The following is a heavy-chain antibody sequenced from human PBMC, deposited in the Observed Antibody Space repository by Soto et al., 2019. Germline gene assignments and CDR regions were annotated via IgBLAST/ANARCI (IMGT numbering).Heavy chain of an antibody. V-gene: IGHV4-61*01. J-gene: IGHJ6*02. CDR3: SRVPLPDYYYVIDF. CDR2: IYYSGRT. Sequence: PSETLSLTCTVSGGSVSSDSYYWSWIRQPPGKGLEWIGYIYYSGRTNYNSSLKSRVTTSVDTSKNQFSLKLSSVTAADTAVYYCSRVPLPDYYYVIDFWGQGTSVTGSS. CDR1: GGSVSSDSYY. D-gene: IGHD2-2*01.